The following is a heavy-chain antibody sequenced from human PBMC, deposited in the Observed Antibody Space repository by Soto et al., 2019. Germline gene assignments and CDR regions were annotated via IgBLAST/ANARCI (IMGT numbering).Heavy chain of an antibody. V-gene: IGHV1-69*01. CDR2: IIPIFGTA. D-gene: IGHD6-13*01. CDR1: AGTFSSYA. J-gene: IGHJ5*02. Sequence: QVQLVQSGAEVKKPGSSVKVSCKASAGTFSSYAISWVRQAPGQGLEWMGGIIPIFGTANYAQKFQGRVTITADESTSTADMELSSLSSEHTAFNYSTNDLRKNSSIWRRYNWFDPWGQGTLGTVSS. CDR3: TNDLRKNSSIWRRYNWFDP.